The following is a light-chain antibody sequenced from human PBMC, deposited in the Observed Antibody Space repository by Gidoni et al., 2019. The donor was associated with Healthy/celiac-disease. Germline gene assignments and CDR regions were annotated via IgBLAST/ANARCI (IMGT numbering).Light chain of an antibody. CDR3: QAWDSSTV. CDR1: KVGDKY. J-gene: IGLJ2*01. V-gene: IGLV3-1*01. Sequence: SYELTQPPSVSVSPGQTASITCSGDKVGDKYACWYQQKPGQSPVLVIYQDNKRPSGIPERFSGSNSGNTATLTISGTQAMDEADYYWQAWDSSTVFGGGTKLTVL. CDR2: QDN.